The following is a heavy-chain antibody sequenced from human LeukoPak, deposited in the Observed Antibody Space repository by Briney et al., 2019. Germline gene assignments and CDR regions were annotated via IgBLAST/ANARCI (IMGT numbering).Heavy chain of an antibody. J-gene: IGHJ6*02. Sequence: GGSLRVSCAASGFTVSSNYMSWVRQARGKGLEWVSVIYSGGSTYYADSVKGRFTISRDNSKNTLYLQMNSLRAEDTAVYYCARDDYGSGSYYKTPLYYYGMDVWGQGTTVTVSS. V-gene: IGHV3-66*01. CDR3: ARDDYGSGSYYKTPLYYYGMDV. CDR1: GFTVSSNY. CDR2: IYSGGST. D-gene: IGHD3-10*01.